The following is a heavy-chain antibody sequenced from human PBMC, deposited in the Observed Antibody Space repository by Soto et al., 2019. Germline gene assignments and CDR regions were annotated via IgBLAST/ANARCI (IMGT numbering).Heavy chain of an antibody. V-gene: IGHV3-30*18. D-gene: IGHD6-13*01. J-gene: IGHJ4*02. CDR3: AKGWMASAGYFFDY. CDR1: GFTFSSYG. CDR2: ISYDGSNK. Sequence: GGSLRLSCAASGFTFSSYGMHWVRQAPGKGLEWVAVISYDGSNKYYADSVKGRFTISRDNSKNTLYLQMNSLTAEDTALYYGAKGWMASAGYFFDYWGQGTLVTVSS.